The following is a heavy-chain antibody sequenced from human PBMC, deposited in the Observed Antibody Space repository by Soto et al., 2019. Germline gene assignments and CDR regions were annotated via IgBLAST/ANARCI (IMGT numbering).Heavy chain of an antibody. CDR1: GGPISSYD. CDR2: IYTSGST. CDR3: ARDFSHLFHYYGMDV. V-gene: IGHV4-4*07. Sequence: PSETLSLTCTVSGGPISSYDWSWIRQPAGKGLEWIGRIYTSGSTNYNPSLQSRVTMSVDTSKNQFSLKLSSVTAADTAVYYCARDFSHLFHYYGMDVWGQGTTVTVSS. J-gene: IGHJ6*02. D-gene: IGHD3-10*02.